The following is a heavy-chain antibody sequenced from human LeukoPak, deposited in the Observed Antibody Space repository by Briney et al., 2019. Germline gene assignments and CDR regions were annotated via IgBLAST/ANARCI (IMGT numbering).Heavy chain of an antibody. V-gene: IGHV1-69*04. CDR1: GGTFSSYA. CDR3: ARRKIASRYNWFDP. Sequence: ASVKVSCKASGGTFSSYAISWVRQAPGQGLEWMGRIIPILGIANYAQKFQGRVTMTRNTSISTAYMELSSLRSEDTAVYYCARRKIASRYNWFDPWGQGTLVTVSS. CDR2: IIPILGIA. J-gene: IGHJ5*02.